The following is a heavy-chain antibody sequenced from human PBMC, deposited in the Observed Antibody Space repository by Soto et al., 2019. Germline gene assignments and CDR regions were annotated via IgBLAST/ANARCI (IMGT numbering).Heavy chain of an antibody. J-gene: IGHJ6*02. D-gene: IGHD5-18*01. CDR1: GYTFINYA. CDR3: ARAVQLWGDV. Sequence: QVQVVQSGAEEKKPGASVKVSCKASGYTFINYAMYWVRQAPGQRLEWMGWINAGNGNTKYSQKFQGRVTITRDTSASTAYMELSSLRSEYTAVYYCARAVQLWGDVWGQVTTVTVSS. V-gene: IGHV1-3*05. CDR2: INAGNGNT.